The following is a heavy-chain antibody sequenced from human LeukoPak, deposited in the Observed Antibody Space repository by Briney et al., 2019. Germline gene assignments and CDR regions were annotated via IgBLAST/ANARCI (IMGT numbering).Heavy chain of an antibody. CDR1: GFTFSSYW. V-gene: IGHV3-7*01. J-gene: IGHJ6*02. CDR2: IKQDGSEK. D-gene: IGHD6-13*01. CDR3: ARERAADLYYYYYGMDV. Sequence: GGSLRLSCAASGFTFSSYWMSWVRQAPGKGLEWVANIKQDGSEKYYVDSVKGRFTISRDNAKNSLYLQMNSLRAEDTAVYYCARERAADLYYYYYGMDVWGQGTTVTVSS.